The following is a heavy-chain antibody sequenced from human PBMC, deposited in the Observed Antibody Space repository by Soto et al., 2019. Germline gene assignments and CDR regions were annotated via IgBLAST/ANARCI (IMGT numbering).Heavy chain of an antibody. CDR3: AREVRLRYFDWPPSNAGDY. D-gene: IGHD3-9*01. CDR1: GYTFTSYG. CDR2: ISAYNGNT. V-gene: IGHV1-18*01. J-gene: IGHJ4*02. Sequence: ASVKVSCKASGYTFTSYGISWVRQAPGQGLEWMGWISAYNGNTNYAQKLQGRVTMTTDTSTSTAYMELRSLRSDDTAVYYCAREVRLRYFDWPPSNAGDYWGQGTLVTVSS.